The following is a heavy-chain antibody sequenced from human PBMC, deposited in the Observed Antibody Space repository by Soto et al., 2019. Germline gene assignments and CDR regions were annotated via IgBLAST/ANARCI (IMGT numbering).Heavy chain of an antibody. CDR3: ARQGYSGYDSLYYYGMDV. CDR1: GYSFTSYW. J-gene: IGHJ6*02. CDR2: IDPSDSYT. Sequence: GESVKISCXGSGYSFTSYWISWVRQMPGKGLEWMGRIDPSDSYTNYSPSFQGHVTISADKSISTAYLQWSSLKASDTAMYYCARQGYSGYDSLYYYGMDVWGQGTTVTVSS. V-gene: IGHV5-10-1*01. D-gene: IGHD5-12*01.